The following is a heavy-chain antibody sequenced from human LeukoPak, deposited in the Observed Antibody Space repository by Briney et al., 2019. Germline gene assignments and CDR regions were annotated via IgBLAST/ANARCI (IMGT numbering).Heavy chain of an antibody. D-gene: IGHD3-10*01. CDR2: INPNSGAT. V-gene: IGHV1-2*02. Sequence: ASVKVSCKASGYTFTGYFMHWMRLAPGQGLEGIAWINPNSGATNYAPQFQGRVTLTRDTSITTAYMELSRLRSDDTAVYYCARAHYYGSGSQEVWGQGTLVTVSS. CDR3: ARAHYYGSGSQEV. J-gene: IGHJ4*02. CDR1: GYTFTGYF.